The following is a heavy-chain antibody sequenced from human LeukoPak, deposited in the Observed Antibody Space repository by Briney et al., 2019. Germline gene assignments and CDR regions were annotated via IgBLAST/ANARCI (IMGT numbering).Heavy chain of an antibody. CDR2: FDPENDER. CDR1: GHTLSELT. V-gene: IGHV1-24*01. J-gene: IGHJ4*02. D-gene: IGHD4-11*01. CDR3: ATEMTSVVPDY. Sequence: ASVKVSCKVSGHTLSELTMYWVRQAPGKGLEWMGGFDPENDERMYARNFRGRVTMTEDTPTDTAYMELSSLRSEDTAVYFCATEMTSVVPDYWGQGTLVTVSS.